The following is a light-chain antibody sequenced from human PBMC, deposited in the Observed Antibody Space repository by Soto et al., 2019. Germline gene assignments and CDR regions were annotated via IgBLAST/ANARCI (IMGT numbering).Light chain of an antibody. CDR3: QQFNNWPRT. CDR2: GAS. V-gene: IGKV3-15*01. CDR1: QSVSSN. J-gene: IGKJ1*01. Sequence: EIVMTQSPATLSVSPGERATISCRASQSVSSNLDWYQQKPGQAPRLLIYGASTRATGIPARFSGSGSGTEFTLTISSLQSEDFSVYYCQQFNNWPRTFGQGTKVDIK.